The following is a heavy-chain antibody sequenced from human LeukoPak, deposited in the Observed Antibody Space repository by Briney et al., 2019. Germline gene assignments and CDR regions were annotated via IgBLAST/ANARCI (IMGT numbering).Heavy chain of an antibody. CDR2: ISSSGSTI. CDR1: GFTFSDYY. J-gene: IGHJ4*02. D-gene: IGHD3-9*01. CDR3: ARGAGRYFDWLHYFDY. V-gene: IGHV3-11*01. Sequence: GGSLRLSCVASGFTFSDYYMSWIRQAPGKGLEWVSYISSSGSTIYYADSVKGRFTISRDNAKNSLYLQMNSLRAEDTAVYYCARGAGRYFDWLHYFDYWGQGTLVTVSS.